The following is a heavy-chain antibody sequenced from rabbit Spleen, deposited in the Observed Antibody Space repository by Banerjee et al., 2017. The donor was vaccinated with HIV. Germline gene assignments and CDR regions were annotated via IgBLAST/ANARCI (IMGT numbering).Heavy chain of an antibody. CDR1: GIDFSGNY. Sequence: QEQLEESGGGLVKPGASLTLTCKASGIDFSGNYMCWVRQAPGKGLEWIGCIYTGSSPNTYYANWAKGRFTISKTSSTAMTIQMTSLAAADTATYFCARGRAGYDDAVGHDFIWFFFNLWGPGTLVTVS. D-gene: IGHD6-1*01. CDR2: IYTGSSPNT. CDR3: ARGRAGYDDAVGHDFIWFFFNL. J-gene: IGHJ4*01. V-gene: IGHV1S45*01.